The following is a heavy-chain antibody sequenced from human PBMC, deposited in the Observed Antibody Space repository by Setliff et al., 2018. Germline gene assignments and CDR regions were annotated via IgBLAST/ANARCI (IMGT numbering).Heavy chain of an antibody. CDR2: ISAYNGYI. CDR3: ARAPGTVVVPASRSAFDI. Sequence: GASVKVSCKASGYTFSNYGISWVRQAPGQGLEWMGWISAYNGYIIYAQKLQGRAAMTTDTSTSTAYMEVRSLRSDDTAVYYCARAPGTVVVPASRSAFDIWGQGTMVTVSS. V-gene: IGHV1-18*01. J-gene: IGHJ3*02. CDR1: GYTFSNYG. D-gene: IGHD2-2*01.